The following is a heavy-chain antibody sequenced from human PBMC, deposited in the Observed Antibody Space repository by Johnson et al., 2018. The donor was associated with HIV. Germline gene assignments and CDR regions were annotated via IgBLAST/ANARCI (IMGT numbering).Heavy chain of an antibody. Sequence: QVQLVESGGGVVQPGTSLRLSCAASGFTFSNYGMHWVRQAPGKGLEWVAFIRYDGSHKYYADSMKGRFTISRDNSKNTLYLQMNSRRAEDTAVYYCAKVGDSPDAFDIWGQGTMVTVSS. CDR2: IRYDGSHK. CDR1: GFTFSNYG. D-gene: IGHD3-16*01. CDR3: AKVGDSPDAFDI. J-gene: IGHJ3*02. V-gene: IGHV3-30*02.